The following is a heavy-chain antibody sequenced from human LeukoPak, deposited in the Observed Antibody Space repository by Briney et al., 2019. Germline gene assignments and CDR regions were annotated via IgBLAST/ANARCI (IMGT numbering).Heavy chain of an antibody. CDR3: VLYSGSYSDY. CDR1: SYSTSSGYY. V-gene: IGHV4-38-2*01. D-gene: IGHD1-26*01. Sequence: SETLSLTCAVSSYSTSSGYYWGWIRQPPGEGLEWIGTINPSGTTYYNPSLKSRVTLSVDASKNQFSLRLTSVTAADTAVYYCVLYSGSYSDYWGQGTLVTVSS. J-gene: IGHJ4*02. CDR2: INPSGTT.